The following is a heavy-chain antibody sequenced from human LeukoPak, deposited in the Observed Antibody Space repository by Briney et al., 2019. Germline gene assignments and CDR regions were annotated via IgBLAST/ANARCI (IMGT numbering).Heavy chain of an antibody. CDR2: IYYTET. J-gene: IGHJ3*02. D-gene: IGHD1-7*01. V-gene: IGHV4-59*01. CDR3: ARDNWNYVDAFDI. CDR1: GGSISSYY. Sequence: SSETLSLTCTVSGGSISSYYWSWIRQSPGKGLEWIGYIYYTETSYNPSLKSRVTISADTSKNQFSLKLYSVTAADTAVYYCARDNWNYVDAFDIWGQGTMVTVSS.